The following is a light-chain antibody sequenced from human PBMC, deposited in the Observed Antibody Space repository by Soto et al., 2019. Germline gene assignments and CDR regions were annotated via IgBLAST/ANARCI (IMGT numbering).Light chain of an antibody. Sequence: DIQMTQSPSSLSASFGDRVTVTCRASQGIGVYLAWFQQKPGNAPKLLIYAASTLQSGVPSRFSGSGSGTDFTLTISGLLPEDVATYYCQKYNSAPLTFGGGTKVDIK. CDR2: AAS. J-gene: IGKJ4*01. CDR1: QGIGVY. V-gene: IGKV1-27*01. CDR3: QKYNSAPLT.